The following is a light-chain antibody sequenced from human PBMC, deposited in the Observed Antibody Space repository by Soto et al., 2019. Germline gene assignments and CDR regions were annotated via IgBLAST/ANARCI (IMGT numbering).Light chain of an antibody. V-gene: IGLV2-14*01. CDR1: SSDVGGYNY. CDR2: DVS. CDR3: SSYTSSREVV. J-gene: IGLJ2*01. Sequence: QSALTQPASVSGSPGQSITISCTGTSSDVGGYNYVSWYQQHPGKAPKLMIYDVSNWPSGVSNRFSGSKSGNTASLTISGLQAEDEADYYCSSYTSSREVVFGGGTKLTVL.